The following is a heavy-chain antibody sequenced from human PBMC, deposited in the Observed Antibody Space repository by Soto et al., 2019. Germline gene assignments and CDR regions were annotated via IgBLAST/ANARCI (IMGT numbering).Heavy chain of an antibody. CDR3: ARIVIDRWELPPDY. CDR2: IFSNDEK. CDR1: GFSLSNARMG. J-gene: IGHJ4*02. D-gene: IGHD1-26*01. V-gene: IGHV2-26*01. Sequence: QVTLKESGPVLVKPTETLTLTCTVSGFSLSNARMGVNWIRQPPGKALEWLAHIFSNDEKSYSTSLKSRLTLSNDTSKSQVVLTMTNMDPVDTATYYCARIVIDRWELPPDYWGQGTLVTVSS.